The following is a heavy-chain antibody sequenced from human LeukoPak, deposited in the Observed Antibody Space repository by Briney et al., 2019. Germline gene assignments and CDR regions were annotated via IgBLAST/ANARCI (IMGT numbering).Heavy chain of an antibody. D-gene: IGHD3-22*01. Sequence: SETLSLTCAVYGGSFSGYYWSWIRQPPGKGLEWIGEINHSGSTNYNPSLKSRVTISVDTSKNQFSLKLSSVTAADTAVYYCARVGDSSGYYYGITEYFRHWGQGTLVTVSS. CDR2: INHSGST. J-gene: IGHJ1*01. CDR3: ARVGDSSGYYYGITEYFRH. CDR1: GGSFSGYY. V-gene: IGHV4-34*01.